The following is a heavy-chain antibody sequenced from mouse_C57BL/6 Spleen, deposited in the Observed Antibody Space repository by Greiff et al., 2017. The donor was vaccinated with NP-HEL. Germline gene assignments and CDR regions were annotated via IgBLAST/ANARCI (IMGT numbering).Heavy chain of an antibody. J-gene: IGHJ2*01. CDR2: IDPSDSYT. CDR3: ARGDHGNYEGY. V-gene: IGHV1-59*01. Sequence: QVQLQQPGAELVRPGTSVKLSCKASGYTFTSSWMHWVKQRPGQGLEWIGVIDPSDSYTNYNQTFKGKATLTVDTSSSTAYMQLSSLTSEDSAVYYCARGDHGNYEGYWGQGTTLTVSS. D-gene: IGHD2-1*01. CDR1: GYTFTSSW.